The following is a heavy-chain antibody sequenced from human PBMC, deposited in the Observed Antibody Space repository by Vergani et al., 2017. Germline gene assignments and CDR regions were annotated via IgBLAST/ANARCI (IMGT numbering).Heavy chain of an antibody. CDR1: GDSINSSTYY. CDR2: IYTSGST. J-gene: IGHJ5*02. V-gene: IGHV4-4*07. D-gene: IGHD6-19*01. Sequence: QLQLQESGPGLVKPSETLSLTCTVSGDSINSSTYYWSWIRQPAGKGLEWIGRIYTSGSTNYNPSLKSRVTMSVDTSKNQFSLKLSSVTAADTAVYYCAREGIAVPYNWFDPWGQGTLVTVSS. CDR3: AREGIAVPYNWFDP.